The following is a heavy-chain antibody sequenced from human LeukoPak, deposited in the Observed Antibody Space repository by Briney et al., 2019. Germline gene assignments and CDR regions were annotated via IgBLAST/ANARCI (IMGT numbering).Heavy chain of an antibody. J-gene: IGHJ6*02. CDR1: GFTVSSNY. CDR2: IYSGGST. V-gene: IGHV3-66*01. Sequence: GGSLRLSCAASGFTVSSNYMSWVRQAPGKGLEWVSVIYSGGSTYYADSVKGRFTISRDSSKNTLYLQMNSLRAEDTAVYYCARDRSPSAAGYYYGMDVWGQGTTVTVSS. CDR3: ARDRSPSAAGYYYGMDV. D-gene: IGHD6-13*01.